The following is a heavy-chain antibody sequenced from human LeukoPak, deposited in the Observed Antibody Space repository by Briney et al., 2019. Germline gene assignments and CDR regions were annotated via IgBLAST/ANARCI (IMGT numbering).Heavy chain of an antibody. CDR2: FDPEDGET. J-gene: IGHJ4*02. D-gene: IGHD3-10*01. Sequence: ALVKVSCKASGYTFTGKYIHWVRQAPGKGLEWMGGFDPEDGETIYAQKFQGRVTMIEDTSTDTAYMELSSLRSEDTAVYYCATGSYYPPGQFDYWGQGTLVTVSS. CDR3: ATGSYYPPGQFDY. CDR1: GYTFTGKY. V-gene: IGHV1-24*01.